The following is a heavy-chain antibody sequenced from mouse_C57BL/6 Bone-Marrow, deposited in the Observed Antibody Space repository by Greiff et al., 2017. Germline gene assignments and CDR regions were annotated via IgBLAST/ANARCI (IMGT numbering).Heavy chain of an antibody. J-gene: IGHJ2*01. CDR3: TTFPLITTVVATDYFDY. D-gene: IGHD1-1*01. CDR2: IDPENGDT. CDR1: GFNIKDDY. V-gene: IGHV14-4*01. Sequence: VQLQQSGAELVRPGASVKLSCTASGFNIKDDYMHWVKQRPEQGLEWIGWIDPENGDTEYASEFQGKATITADTSSNTAYLQLSSLTSEDTAVYYCTTFPLITTVVATDYFDYWGQGTTLTVSS.